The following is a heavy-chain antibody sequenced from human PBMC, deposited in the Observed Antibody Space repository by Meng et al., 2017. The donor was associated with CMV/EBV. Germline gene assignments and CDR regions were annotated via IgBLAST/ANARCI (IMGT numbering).Heavy chain of an antibody. CDR2: IKRKIEGETT. Sequence: GESLEISCVASGFTFSEVWMTWVRQTPGKGLEWVGRIKRKIEGETTEYTAPVKGRFTISRDDSKDTLYLQMNNLKTEDTAIYYCATGDCGGGSCHAFDIWGQGTLVTVSS. CDR3: ATGDCGGGSCHAFDI. J-gene: IGHJ3*02. D-gene: IGHD2-15*01. CDR1: GFTFSEVW. V-gene: IGHV3-15*01.